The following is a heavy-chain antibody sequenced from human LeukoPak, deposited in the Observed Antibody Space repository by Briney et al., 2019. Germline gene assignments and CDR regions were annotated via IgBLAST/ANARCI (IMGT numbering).Heavy chain of an antibody. CDR3: AKERGYSGDDSLVLDAFDI. CDR1: GFTFSSYA. D-gene: IGHD5-12*01. J-gene: IGHJ3*02. V-gene: IGHV3-23*01. Sequence: QPGTSLRLSCAASGFTFSSYAMSWVRQAPGKGLEWVSGISGSGNMTDYADSVKGRFTVSGDKAKNTLHLQMNSLRAEDTAVYYCAKERGYSGDDSLVLDAFDIWGQGTMVTVSP. CDR2: ISGSGNMT.